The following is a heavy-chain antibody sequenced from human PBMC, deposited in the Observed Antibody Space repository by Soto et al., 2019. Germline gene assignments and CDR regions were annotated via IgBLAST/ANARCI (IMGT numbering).Heavy chain of an antibody. CDR3: ATTDIVVVPAAIRGYYYYGMDV. Sequence: QVQLVQSGAEVKKPGSSVKVSCKASGGTFSSYAISWVRQAPGQGLEWMGGIIPIFGTANYAQKFQGRVTITADESTSTAYMELSSLRSEDTAVYCCATTDIVVVPAAIRGYYYYGMDVWGQGTTVTVSS. CDR2: IIPIFGTA. CDR1: GGTFSSYA. V-gene: IGHV1-69*01. J-gene: IGHJ6*02. D-gene: IGHD2-2*02.